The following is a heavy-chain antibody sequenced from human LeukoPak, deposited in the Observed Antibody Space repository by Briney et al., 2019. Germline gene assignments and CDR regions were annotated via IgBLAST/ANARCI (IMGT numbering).Heavy chain of an antibody. CDR3: ARVVSSGYPIDY. D-gene: IGHD3-22*01. CDR2: ISSDASIT. CDR1: GLTFSTYW. Sequence: GGSLRLSCAASGLTFSTYWMHWVRQDPGKGLVWVSRISSDASITSYADPVKGRFTISRDNAKNTLYLQMNSLRAEDTAVYYCARVVSSGYPIDYWGQGTLVTVSS. V-gene: IGHV3-74*01. J-gene: IGHJ4*02.